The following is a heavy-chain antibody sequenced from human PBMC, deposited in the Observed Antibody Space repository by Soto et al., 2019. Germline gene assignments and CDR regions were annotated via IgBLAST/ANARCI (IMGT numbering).Heavy chain of an antibody. CDR3: AREVTTRGMDV. D-gene: IGHD1-1*01. J-gene: IGHJ6*02. CDR2: MNPNSGNT. V-gene: IGHV1-8*01. Sequence: QVQLVQSGAEVKKPGASVKVSCKASGYTFTSYDINWVRQATGQGLEWMEWMNPNSGNTGYAQKFQERVTITRNTSRPTAYRERGSLRPKTPAGYYCAREVTTRGMDVWGQGTTVTVSS. CDR1: GYTFTSYD.